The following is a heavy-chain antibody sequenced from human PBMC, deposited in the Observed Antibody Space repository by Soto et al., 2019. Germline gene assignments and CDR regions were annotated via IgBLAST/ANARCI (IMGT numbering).Heavy chain of an antibody. CDR2: IFFSGST. D-gene: IGHD2-15*01. J-gene: IGHJ4*02. CDR1: GGSFRSAY. Sequence: NPSETLSLTCTVSGGSFRSAYWGWIRQPPGKGLEWIGHIFFSGSTNYHPSLRSRVIISVDPSKNQFSLRLNSVTAADTAVYYCARLLGKNYFDYWGPGTLVTVSS. CDR3: ARLLGKNYFDY. V-gene: IGHV4-59*08.